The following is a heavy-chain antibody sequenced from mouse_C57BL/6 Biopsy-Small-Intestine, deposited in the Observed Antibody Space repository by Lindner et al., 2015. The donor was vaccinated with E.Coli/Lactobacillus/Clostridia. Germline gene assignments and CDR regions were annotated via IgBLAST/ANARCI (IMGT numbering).Heavy chain of an antibody. Sequence: VQLQESGPELVKPGASVKISCKASGYSFTGYYMNWVKQSPEKSLEWIGEINPSTGGTTYNQKFKAKATLTVDKSSSTAYMQLKSLTSEDSAVYYCARSPYYGGYFDVWGTGTTVTVSS. V-gene: IGHV1-42*01. CDR1: GYSFTGYY. D-gene: IGHD1-1*01. CDR3: ARSPYYGGYFDV. CDR2: INPSTGGT. J-gene: IGHJ1*03.